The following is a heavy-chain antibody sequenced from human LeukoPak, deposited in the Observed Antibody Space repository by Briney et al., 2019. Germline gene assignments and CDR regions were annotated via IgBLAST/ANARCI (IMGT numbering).Heavy chain of an antibody. D-gene: IGHD3-10*01. V-gene: IGHV1-18*01. J-gene: IGHJ4*02. CDR3: ARAVMVGGVMALYFDY. Sequence: ASVKVSCKASGYTFTSYGISWVRQAPGQGLEWMGWISAYNGNTNYAQKLQGRVTMTTDTSTSTAYMELRSLRSDDTAVYYCARAVMVGGVMALYFDYGGQGPLVTVSS. CDR2: ISAYNGNT. CDR1: GYTFTSYG.